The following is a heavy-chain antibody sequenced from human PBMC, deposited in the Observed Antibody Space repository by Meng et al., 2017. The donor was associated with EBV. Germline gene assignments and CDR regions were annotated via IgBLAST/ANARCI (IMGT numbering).Heavy chain of an antibody. CDR1: GGILRSFA. V-gene: IGHV1-69*01. CDR3: ASAEHYGDYVFEY. Sequence: QGQRVRLGSGGSKPGPSVTVSCKTSGGILRSFAISWVRQAPGQGLEWMGGIIPLFHTTNYAQKFQGRLHIIADESSATTYMELSSLRSEDTAIYYCASAEHYGDYVFEYWGQGTLVTVSS. J-gene: IGHJ4*02. CDR2: IIPLFHTT. D-gene: IGHD4-17*01.